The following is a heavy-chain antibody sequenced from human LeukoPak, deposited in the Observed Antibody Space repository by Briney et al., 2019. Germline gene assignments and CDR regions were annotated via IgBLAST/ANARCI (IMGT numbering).Heavy chain of an antibody. J-gene: IGHJ4*02. D-gene: IGHD2-21*02. CDR2: IYYSGGT. Sequence: SETLSLTCTVSGGSISTYYWNWIRQPPGKGLEWIGNIYYSGGTKYNPSLKSRITISVDTSKNQFSLKLSSVTAADTAVYYWARGGGGTAYFDYWGQGTLVTVSS. V-gene: IGHV4-59*01. CDR3: ARGGGGTAYFDY. CDR1: GGSISTYY.